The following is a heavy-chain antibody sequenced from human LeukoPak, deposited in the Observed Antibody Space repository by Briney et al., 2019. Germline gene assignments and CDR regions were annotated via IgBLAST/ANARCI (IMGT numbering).Heavy chain of an antibody. CDR2: ISGSGGST. J-gene: IGHJ4*02. Sequence: ETLSLTCTVSGGSISSSSYYWGWIRQPPGKGLEWVSAISGSGGSTYYADSVKGRFTISRDNSKNTLYLQMNSLRAEDTAVYYCAPHESYYYDSSPRYWGQGTLVTVSS. CDR3: APHESYYYDSSPRY. D-gene: IGHD3-22*01. V-gene: IGHV3-23*01. CDR1: GGSISSSSYY.